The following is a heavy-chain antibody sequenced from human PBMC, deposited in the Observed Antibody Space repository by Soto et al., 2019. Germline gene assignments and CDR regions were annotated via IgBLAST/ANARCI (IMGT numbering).Heavy chain of an antibody. CDR3: ARGQYYDFWSGYYSVGSWFDP. V-gene: IGHV1-8*01. D-gene: IGHD3-3*01. J-gene: IGHJ5*02. CDR2: MNPNSGNT. Sequence: ASVKVSCKASGYTFTSYDINWVRQATGQGLEWMGWMNPNSGNTGYAQKFQGGVTMTRNTSISTAYMELSSLRSEDTAVYYCARGQYYDFWSGYYSVGSWFDPWGQGTLVTVSS. CDR1: GYTFTSYD.